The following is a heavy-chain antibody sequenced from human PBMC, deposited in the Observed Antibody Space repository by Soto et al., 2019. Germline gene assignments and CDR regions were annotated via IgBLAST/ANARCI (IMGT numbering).Heavy chain of an antibody. CDR1: GFTFGTTD. D-gene: IGHD3-10*01. J-gene: IGHJ5*02. Sequence: QLLQSGGGLVQPGGSLTLSCAASGFTFGTTDMSWVRQAPGEGLEWVSTIDGSGGITYYADSVKGRFTISRDKSRNTVYLQMNSLRGYDTALYYCVKNSGWFNTWGQGALVTVSS. V-gene: IGHV3-23*01. CDR2: IDGSGGIT. CDR3: VKNSGWFNT.